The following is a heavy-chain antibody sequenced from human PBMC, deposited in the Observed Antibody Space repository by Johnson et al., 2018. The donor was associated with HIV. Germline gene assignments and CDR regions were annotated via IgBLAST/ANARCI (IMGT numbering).Heavy chain of an antibody. CDR2: IRGSGGTT. CDR3: TRRRGGFDI. Sequence: VQLVESGGGVVQPGRSLRLSCTTYGFDFSSYALTWVRQAPGKGLEWVSSIRGSGGTTYYADSVKGRFTISRDNSKNSLYLQMNSLRAGDTAVYYCTRRRGGFDIWGQGTMVTVSS. V-gene: IGHV3-23*04. CDR1: GFDFSSYA. J-gene: IGHJ3*02. D-gene: IGHD1-1*01.